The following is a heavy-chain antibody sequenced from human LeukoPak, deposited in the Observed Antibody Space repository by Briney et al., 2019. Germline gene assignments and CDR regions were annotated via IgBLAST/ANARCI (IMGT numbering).Heavy chain of an antibody. J-gene: IGHJ4*02. V-gene: IGHV3-7*01. CDR3: ALVDGYSNKN. Sequence: GGSLRLSCTASGFTISSYWMNWVRQAPGKGLEWVANIKQDGSEKYYVDSVKGRFTISRDNAKNSLYLQMNSLRAEDTAVYYCALVDGYSNKNWGQGTLVTVSS. D-gene: IGHD5-12*01. CDR2: IKQDGSEK. CDR1: GFTISSYW.